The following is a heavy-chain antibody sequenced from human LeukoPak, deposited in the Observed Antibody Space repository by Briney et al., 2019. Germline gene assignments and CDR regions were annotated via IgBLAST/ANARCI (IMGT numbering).Heavy chain of an antibody. J-gene: IGHJ4*02. D-gene: IGHD3-22*01. CDR1: GITLSNYG. CDR3: AKRGVVIRVILVGFHKEAYYFDS. V-gene: IGHV3-23*01. Sequence: GGSLRLSCAVSGITLSNYGMSWVRQATGKGLEWVAGISDSGGRTNYADSVKGRFTISRDNPKNTLYLQMNSLRAEDTAVYFCAKRGVVIRVILVGFHKEAYYFDSWGQGALVTVSS. CDR2: ISDSGGRT.